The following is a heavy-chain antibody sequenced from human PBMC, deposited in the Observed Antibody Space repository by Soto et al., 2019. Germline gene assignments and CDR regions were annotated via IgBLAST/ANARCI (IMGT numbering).Heavy chain of an antibody. CDR3: ASAAPRYGRGGSRYPGGDY. Sequence: SETLSLTCTVSGDSITSNSYFWAWIRQPPGKGLEWIGSIYYSGTTYYNPSLKSRVTISVDRSKNQFSLKLSSVTAADTAVYYWASAAPRYGRGGSRYPGGDYGGQGTLATVP. CDR1: GDSITSNSYF. CDR2: IYYSGTT. D-gene: IGHD2-15*01. V-gene: IGHV4-39*01. J-gene: IGHJ4*02.